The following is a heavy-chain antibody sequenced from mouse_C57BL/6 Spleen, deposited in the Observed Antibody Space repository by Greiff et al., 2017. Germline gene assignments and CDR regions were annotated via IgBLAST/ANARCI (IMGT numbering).Heavy chain of an antibody. Sequence: VQLKESEGGLVQPGSSMKLSCTASGFTFSDYYMAWVRQVPEKGLEWVANINHDGSSTYYLDSLNSRFIISRDNAKNILYLQMSSLKSEDTATYFCARDKGEDYCSSRRYVSMDYWGQGTFVTVSS. CDR1: GFTFSDYY. J-gene: IGHJ4*01. D-gene: IGHD1-1*01. CDR3: ARDKGEDYCSSRRYVSMDY. V-gene: IGHV5-16*01. CDR2: INHDGSST.